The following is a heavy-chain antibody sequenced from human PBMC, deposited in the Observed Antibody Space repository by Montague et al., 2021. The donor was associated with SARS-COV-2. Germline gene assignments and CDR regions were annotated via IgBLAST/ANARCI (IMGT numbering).Heavy chain of an antibody. J-gene: IGHJ6*03. V-gene: IGHV4-39*07. CDR1: GGSISSSSYY. Sequence: SETLSLTCTVSGGSISSSSYYWGWIRRPPGKGLEWIGEINHSGSAKYNPSLKRRVTISVDTSKNQFSLKLNSVTAADTAVYYCARLGEGVVPAPILGVGPYYSYFYMDVWGKGATVTVSS. D-gene: IGHD2-2*02. CDR2: INHSGSA. CDR3: ARLGEGVVPAPILGVGPYYSYFYMDV.